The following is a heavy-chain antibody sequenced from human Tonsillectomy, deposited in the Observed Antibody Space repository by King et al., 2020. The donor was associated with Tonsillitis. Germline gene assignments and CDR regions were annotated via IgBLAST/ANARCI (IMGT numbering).Heavy chain of an antibody. D-gene: IGHD3-10*01. V-gene: IGHV1-18*04. J-gene: IGHJ5*02. CDR1: GYSSISYG. CDR2: ISAYNGDT. Sequence: QLVQSGTEVKKPGASVKVSCKASGYSSISYGISCVRQAPGQGLEWMGWISAYNGDTNYAQKFQGGATMTTDTSTSTAYMEPRSLRSHDTAVYYCARVVMVWGGGAPKNWFDPWGQGTLVTV. CDR3: ARVVMVWGGGAPKNWFDP.